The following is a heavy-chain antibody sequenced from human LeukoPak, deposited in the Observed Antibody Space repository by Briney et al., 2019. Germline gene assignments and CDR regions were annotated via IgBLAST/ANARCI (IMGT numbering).Heavy chain of an antibody. J-gene: IGHJ3*02. CDR2: MYHSGTT. Sequence: SETLSLACGVSGYSIRSGYHWGWIRQPPGKGLEWIGSMYHSGTTYYNPSLRSRVTISVDTSKNQFSLKLSSVTAADTAVYYCARDLSVGAFDIWGQGTMVTVSS. V-gene: IGHV4-38-2*02. CDR3: ARDLSVGAFDI. D-gene: IGHD1-26*01. CDR1: GYSIRSGYH.